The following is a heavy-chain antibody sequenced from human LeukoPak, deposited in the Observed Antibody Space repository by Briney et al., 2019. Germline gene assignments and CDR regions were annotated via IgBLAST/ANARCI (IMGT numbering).Heavy chain of an antibody. CDR1: GGSISSYY. Sequence: PSETLSLTCAVSGGSISSYYWSWIRQPPGKGLEWIGSIYYSVNTNYNPSLKSRVTISVDTSQNQFSLKLNSVTAADTAVYYCARGYCSGGSCYSDYGMDVWGQGTTVTVSS. CDR2: IYYSVNT. J-gene: IGHJ6*02. V-gene: IGHV4-59*01. CDR3: ARGYCSGGSCYSDYGMDV. D-gene: IGHD2-15*01.